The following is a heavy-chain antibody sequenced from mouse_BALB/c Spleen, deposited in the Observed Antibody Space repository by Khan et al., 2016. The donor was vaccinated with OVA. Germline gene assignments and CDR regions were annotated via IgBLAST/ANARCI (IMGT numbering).Heavy chain of an antibody. J-gene: IGHJ1*01. CDR1: GYTFTNYG. CDR2: INTYTGEP. D-gene: IGHD2-12*01. CDR3: ARTYYSYDRYFDD. Sequence: QIQLVQSGPELKKPGETVKISCKASGYTFTNYGMNWVKQAPGKGLKWMGWINTYTGEPTYADDFKGRFAFSLETSASSAYLQINNLTNEDMATYFCARTYYSYDRYFDDWGAGTTVTVSS. V-gene: IGHV9-1*02.